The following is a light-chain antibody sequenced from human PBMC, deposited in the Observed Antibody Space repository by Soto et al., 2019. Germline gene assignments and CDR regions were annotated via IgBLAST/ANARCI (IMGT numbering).Light chain of an antibody. CDR3: SSYTDSSALFV. J-gene: IGLJ1*01. V-gene: IGLV2-14*01. CDR2: EVS. CDR1: NSDVGNSDH. Sequence: QSVLTQPASVSGSPGQSITISCTGTNSDVGNSDHVSWYQHHPGKAHKLMIFEVSNRPSGISDRFSGSKSGNTASLTISGLQAEDDAYYYCSSYTDSSALFVFGTGTKVTGL.